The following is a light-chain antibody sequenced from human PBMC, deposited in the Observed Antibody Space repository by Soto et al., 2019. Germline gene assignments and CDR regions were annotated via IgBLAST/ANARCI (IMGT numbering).Light chain of an antibody. Sequence: DIQLTQSPSTLSASVGDRVTITCRASQSINGWLAWYQQKPGQAPKLLIYKASTLESGVPSRFSGSGSGTEFTLTVSSLQPDDFATYYCHQYHNFPRTFGQGTKVEI. CDR2: KAS. J-gene: IGKJ1*01. CDR1: QSINGW. V-gene: IGKV1-5*03. CDR3: HQYHNFPRT.